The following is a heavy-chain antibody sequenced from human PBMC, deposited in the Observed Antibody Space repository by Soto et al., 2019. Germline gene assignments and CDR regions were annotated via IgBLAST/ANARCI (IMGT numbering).Heavy chain of an antibody. Sequence: PSETLSLTCTVSGGSISSGDYYWSWIRQPPGKGLEWIGYIYSSGSTYYNPSLKSRVTISVDTTKNQFSLKLSSVTAADTAVYYCARGHQNYYDSSGYYLYWGQGTLVTVSS. CDR1: GGSISSGDYY. CDR2: IYSSGST. J-gene: IGHJ4*02. D-gene: IGHD3-22*01. CDR3: ARGHQNYYDSSGYYLY. V-gene: IGHV4-30-4*01.